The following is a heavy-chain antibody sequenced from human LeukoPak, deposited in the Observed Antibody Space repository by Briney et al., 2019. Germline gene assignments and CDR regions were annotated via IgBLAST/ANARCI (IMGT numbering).Heavy chain of an antibody. Sequence: GGSLRLSCAASGFTFSSYAMSWVRQAPGKGLEWVSAISGSGGSTYYADSVKGRFTISRDNSKNTLYLQMNSLRAEDTAVYYCAKDRDYGDPYYYGMDVWGQGTTVTVSS. J-gene: IGHJ6*02. CDR1: GFTFSSYA. CDR3: AKDRDYGDPYYYGMDV. CDR2: ISGSGGST. D-gene: IGHD4-17*01. V-gene: IGHV3-23*01.